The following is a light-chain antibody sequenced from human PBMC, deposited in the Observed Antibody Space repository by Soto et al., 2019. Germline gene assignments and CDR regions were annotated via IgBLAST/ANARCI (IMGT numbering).Light chain of an antibody. CDR1: QTISSW. CDR3: QQYENYWT. Sequence: DIQMTQSPSTLSGSVGDRVTITCRASQTISSWLAWYQQKPGKAPKLLIYKESTLKSGVPSRFSGSGSGTEFTLTISNLQPDDFATYYCQQYENYWTFGQGTKVDIK. J-gene: IGKJ1*01. V-gene: IGKV1-5*03. CDR2: KES.